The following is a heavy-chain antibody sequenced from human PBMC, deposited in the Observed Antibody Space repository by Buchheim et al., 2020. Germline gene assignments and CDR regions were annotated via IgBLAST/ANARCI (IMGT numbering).Heavy chain of an antibody. V-gene: IGHV3-74*01. CDR1: GFTFSSYW. CDR3: ARDVRIAARYYYYYMDV. J-gene: IGHJ6*03. D-gene: IGHD6-6*01. CDR2: INSDGSST. Sequence: EVQLVESGGGLVQPGGSLRLSCSASGFTFSSYWMHWVRQAPGKGLVWVLRINSDGSSTSYADSVKGRFTISRDNAKNTLDPQMNSLRAEDTAVYYCARDVRIAARYYYYYMDVWGKGTT.